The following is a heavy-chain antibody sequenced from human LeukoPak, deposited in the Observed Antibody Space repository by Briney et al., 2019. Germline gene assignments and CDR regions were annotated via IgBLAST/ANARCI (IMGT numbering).Heavy chain of an antibody. V-gene: IGHV3-53*01. CDR3: ARGDGYNFFDY. D-gene: IGHD5-24*01. J-gene: IGHJ4*02. Sequence: GGSLRLSCAASGFTVSYNYMNWVRQAPGKGLEWVSVFYVGGATYYADSVKGRFTISRDNSENTLYLQMKSLRAEDTAVYYCARGDGYNFFDYWGQGTLVTVSS. CDR2: FYVGGAT. CDR1: GFTVSYNY.